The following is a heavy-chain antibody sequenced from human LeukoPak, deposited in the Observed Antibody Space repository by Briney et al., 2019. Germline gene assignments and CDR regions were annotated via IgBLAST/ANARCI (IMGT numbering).Heavy chain of an antibody. Sequence: SETLSLTCTVSGDSITNSYWNWIRQPPGRGLEWIGRISYGGSTNYNPSLKSRVIISRDTSKNQFSLELTSVTAADTTIYYCAKRIIEARENGDSNWLDPWGQGTLVTVSS. CDR1: GDSITNSY. V-gene: IGHV4-59*08. D-gene: IGHD4-17*01. CDR2: ISYGGST. J-gene: IGHJ5*01. CDR3: AKRIIEARENGDSNWLDP.